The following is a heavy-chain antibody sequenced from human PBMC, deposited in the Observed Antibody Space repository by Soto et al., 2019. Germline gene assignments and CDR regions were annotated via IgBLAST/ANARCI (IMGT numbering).Heavy chain of an antibody. CDR1: GGSFSGYY. J-gene: IGHJ4*02. V-gene: IGHV4-34*01. CDR3: ARGLGQQLEAYFDY. D-gene: IGHD6-13*01. Sequence: PSETLSLTCAVYGGSFSGYYWSWIRQPPGKGLEWIGEINHSGSTNYNPSLKSRVTISVDTSKNQFSLKLSSVTAADTAVYYCARGLGQQLEAYFDYWGQGTLVTV. CDR2: INHSGST.